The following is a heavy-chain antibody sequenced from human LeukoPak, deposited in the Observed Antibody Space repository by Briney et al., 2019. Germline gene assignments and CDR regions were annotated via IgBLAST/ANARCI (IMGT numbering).Heavy chain of an antibody. CDR3: VNGSSPSSYYFDY. Sequence: GGSLRLSCSASGVTLSGYAMQWVRQAPGKGLEYVSAISPNGAITKYADSVKGRFTISRDNSKNTLYLQMSSLRAEDTAVYYCVNGSSPSSYYFDYWGQGTLVTVSS. J-gene: IGHJ4*02. CDR1: GVTLSGYA. CDR2: ISPNGAIT. V-gene: IGHV3-64D*06.